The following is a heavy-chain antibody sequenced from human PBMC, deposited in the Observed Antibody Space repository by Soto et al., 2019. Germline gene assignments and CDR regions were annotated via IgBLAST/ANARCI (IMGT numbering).Heavy chain of an antibody. Sequence: QVTLKESGPVLVKPTETLTLTCTVSGFSLSNARMGVSWIRQPPGKALEWLAHIFSNDEKSYSTYLKSRITISKDTYKSHVVLTMTNMDPVDTATYYWARIQDIVVVVAATRLYYFDYWGQGTLVTVSS. CDR3: ARIQDIVVVVAATRLYYFDY. J-gene: IGHJ4*02. V-gene: IGHV2-26*01. CDR1: GFSLSNARMG. D-gene: IGHD2-15*01. CDR2: IFSNDEK.